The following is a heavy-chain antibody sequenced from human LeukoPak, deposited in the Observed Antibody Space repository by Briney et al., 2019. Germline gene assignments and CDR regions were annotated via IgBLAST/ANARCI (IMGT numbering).Heavy chain of an antibody. CDR1: GGSISSSSYY. J-gene: IGHJ4*02. CDR3: ARQAVVAANAGY. CDR2: IYYSGST. D-gene: IGHD2-15*01. V-gene: IGHV4-39*01. Sequence: SETLSLTCTVSGGSISSSSYYWGWIRQPPGKGLEWIGSIYYSGSTYYNPSLKSRVTISVDTSKNQFSLKLSSVTAADTAEYYCARQAVVAANAGYWGQGTLVTVSS.